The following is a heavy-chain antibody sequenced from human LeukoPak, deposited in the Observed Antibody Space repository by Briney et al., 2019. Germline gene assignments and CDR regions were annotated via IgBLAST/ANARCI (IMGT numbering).Heavy chain of an antibody. J-gene: IGHJ6*03. V-gene: IGHV1-69*13. Sequence: SVKVSCKASGYTFTSYYMHWVRQAPGQGLEWMGGIIPIFGTANYAQKFQGRVTITADESTSTAYMELSSLRSEDTAVYYCARSQRGYDYYYYYYMDVWGKGTTVTVSS. D-gene: IGHD5-12*01. CDR2: IIPIFGTA. CDR1: GYTFTSYY. CDR3: ARSQRGYDYYYYYYMDV.